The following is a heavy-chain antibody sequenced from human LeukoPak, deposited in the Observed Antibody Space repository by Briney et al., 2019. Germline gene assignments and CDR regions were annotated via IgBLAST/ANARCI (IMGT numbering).Heavy chain of an antibody. CDR2: IKGDGSHT. CDR3: VRDWDHFDFDS. Sequence: GGSLRLSCAASGLTFSNYWMHWVRQAPGKGLVWVSRIKGDGSHTVYADSVKGRFTISRDNAKNTLFLQMRSLRVEDTAVYYCVRDWDHFDFDSWGQGTLVTVSS. CDR1: GLTFSNYW. J-gene: IGHJ5*01. V-gene: IGHV3-74*01. D-gene: IGHD1-26*01.